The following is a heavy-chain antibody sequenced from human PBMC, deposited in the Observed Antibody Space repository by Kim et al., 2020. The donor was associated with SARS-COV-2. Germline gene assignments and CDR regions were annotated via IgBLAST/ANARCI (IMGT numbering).Heavy chain of an antibody. Sequence: SETLSLTCTVSGGSISSGDYYWSWIRQPPGKGLEWIGYIYYSGSTYYNPSLKSRVTISVDTSKNQFSLKLSSVTAADTAVYYCARGGLEDGSSEYYFDYWGQGTLVTVSS. CDR1: GGSISSGDYY. V-gene: IGHV4-30-4*01. D-gene: IGHD1-26*01. J-gene: IGHJ4*02. CDR2: IYYSGST. CDR3: ARGGLEDGSSEYYFDY.